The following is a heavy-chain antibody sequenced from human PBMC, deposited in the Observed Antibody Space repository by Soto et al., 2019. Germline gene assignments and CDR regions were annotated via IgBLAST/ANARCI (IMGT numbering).Heavy chain of an antibody. V-gene: IGHV4-30-2*01. CDR1: GGSISSGGYS. CDR2: IYHSGST. D-gene: IGHD2-15*01. J-gene: IGHJ6*02. Sequence: PSETLSLTCAVSGGSISSGGYSWSWIRQPPGKGLEWIGYIYHSGSTYYNPSLKSRVTISVDRSKNQFSLKLTSVTAADTAVYYCASRPTVVGGMDVWGQGTTVTVSS. CDR3: ASRPTVVGGMDV.